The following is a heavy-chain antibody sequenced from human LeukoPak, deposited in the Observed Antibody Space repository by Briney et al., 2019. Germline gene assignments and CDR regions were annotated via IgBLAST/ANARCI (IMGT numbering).Heavy chain of an antibody. V-gene: IGHV4-31*03. J-gene: IGHJ4*02. CDR3: ARVDSGYYYVDY. CDR2: IYYSGNT. CDR1: GGSISSGGYY. D-gene: IGHD3-22*01. Sequence: SQTLPLTCTVSGGSISSGGYYWSWIRQHPGKGLEWIGYIYYSGNTYYNPSLKSRVTISVDTSKNQFSLKLSSVTAADTAVYYCARVDSGYYYVDYWGQGTLVTVSS.